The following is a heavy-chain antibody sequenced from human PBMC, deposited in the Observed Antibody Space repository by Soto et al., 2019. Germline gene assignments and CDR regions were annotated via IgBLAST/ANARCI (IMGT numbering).Heavy chain of an antibody. CDR3: ARGEFSVVPAATPPPHI. CDR1: GYTFTSYD. Sequence: ASVKVSCKASGYTFTSYDINWVRQATGQGLEWMGWMNPNSDNTVYAQKFQGRVTMTRNTSISTAYMELSSLRSEDTAVYYCARGEFSVVPAATPPPHIWGQGTMVTVS. V-gene: IGHV1-8*01. J-gene: IGHJ3*02. CDR2: MNPNSDNT. D-gene: IGHD2-2*01.